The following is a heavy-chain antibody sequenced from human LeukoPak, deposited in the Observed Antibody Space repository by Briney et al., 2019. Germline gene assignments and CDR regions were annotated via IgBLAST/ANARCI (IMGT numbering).Heavy chain of an antibody. D-gene: IGHD6-13*01. CDR1: GFTFSSYS. J-gene: IGHJ4*02. V-gene: IGHV3-21*01. CDR3: AKDPRRYSRTGGYFDY. Sequence: GGSLRLSCAASGFTFSSYSMNWVRQAPGKGLEWDSSISSSSSYIYYADSVKGRFTISRDYAKNSLYLQMNSLRAEDTAVYYCAKDPRRYSRTGGYFDYWGQGTLVTVSS. CDR2: ISSSSSYI.